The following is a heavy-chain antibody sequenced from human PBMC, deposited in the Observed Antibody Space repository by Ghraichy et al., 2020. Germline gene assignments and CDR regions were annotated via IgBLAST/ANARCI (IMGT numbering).Heavy chain of an antibody. Sequence: GGSLRLSCAASGFIFSNYWMNWVRQAPGKGLEWVANIKQDGSQKNYVDSVKGRFTISRDNAKNSLYLQMNNLRAEDTAVYYCGGGVGWLFDCWGQGTLVTVSS. D-gene: IGHD5-24*01. CDR1: GFIFSNYW. CDR2: IKQDGSQK. CDR3: GGGVGWLFDC. J-gene: IGHJ4*02. V-gene: IGHV3-7*03.